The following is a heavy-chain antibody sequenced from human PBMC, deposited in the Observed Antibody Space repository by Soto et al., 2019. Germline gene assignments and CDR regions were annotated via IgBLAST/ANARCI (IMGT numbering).Heavy chain of an antibody. CDR1: VDSVSSNSAA. D-gene: IGHD1-26*01. CDR3: ARVGFEGGRYYGDAFDI. V-gene: IGHV6-1*01. CDR2: TYYRSKWYN. J-gene: IGHJ3*02. Sequence: SQNLSLTCAISVDSVSSNSAAWNWIRQSPSRGLEWLGRTYYRSKWYNDYAVSVKSRITINPDTSKNQFSLQLNSVTPEDTAVYYCARVGFEGGRYYGDAFDIWGQGTMVIVSS.